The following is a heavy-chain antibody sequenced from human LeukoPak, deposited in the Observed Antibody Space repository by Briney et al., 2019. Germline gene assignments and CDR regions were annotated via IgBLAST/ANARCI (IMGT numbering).Heavy chain of an antibody. Sequence: PGGSLRLSCAASGFTFSSSAMNWVRQTPGKGLEWVSGISGSGGSTYYADSVKGRFTISGDNSKNTLYLQMNSLRAEDTAVYYCAKDVSTSWWGQGTLVTVSS. CDR1: GFTFSSSA. CDR3: AKDVSTSW. CDR2: ISGSGGST. J-gene: IGHJ4*02. V-gene: IGHV3-23*01. D-gene: IGHD4-11*01.